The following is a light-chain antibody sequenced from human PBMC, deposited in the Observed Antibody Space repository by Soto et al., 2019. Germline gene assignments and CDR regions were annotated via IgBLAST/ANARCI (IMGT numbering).Light chain of an antibody. CDR3: KQALEGRT. CDR2: LGS. Sequence: DIVMTQSPLSLPVTPGEPASISCRSSRSLLHTDGYNYLDWYLQKPGQSPQLLIYLGSNRASGVPDRVSGSGSGTDFTLKISRVEAEDVGVFFGKQALEGRTFGQGTKVEGK. V-gene: IGKV2-28*01. CDR1: RSLLHTDGYNY. J-gene: IGKJ1*01.